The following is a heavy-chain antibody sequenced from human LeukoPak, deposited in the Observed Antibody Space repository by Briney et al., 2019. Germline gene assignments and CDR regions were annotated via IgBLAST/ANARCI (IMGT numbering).Heavy chain of an antibody. CDR2: INSDGSST. V-gene: IGHV3-74*01. CDR3: ARGPNSQDY. D-gene: IGHD4-23*01. J-gene: IGHJ4*02. Sequence: GGSLRLSCAASGFTFNSFWMHWVRQAPGKGLVWVSHINSDGSSTSYADSVKGRFTISRDNAKNTLYLQMNSLRAEDTAVYYCARGPNSQDYWGQGTLVTVSS. CDR1: GFTFNSFW.